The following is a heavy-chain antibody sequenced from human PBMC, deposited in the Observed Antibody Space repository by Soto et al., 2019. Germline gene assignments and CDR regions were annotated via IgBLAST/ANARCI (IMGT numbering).Heavy chain of an antibody. V-gene: IGHV1-8*01. Sequence: QVQLVQSGAEVKKPGASVKVSCKASGYTFTSYDINWVRQATGQGLEWMGWMNPNSGNTGYAQKFQATATMTMNTSISTAYIELSSLISEDTAVYYCASRGDANILHLYGMDVWCQGTTVTVSS. J-gene: IGHJ6*02. CDR3: ASRGDANILHLYGMDV. D-gene: IGHD2-8*01. CDR2: MNPNSGNT. CDR1: GYTFTSYD.